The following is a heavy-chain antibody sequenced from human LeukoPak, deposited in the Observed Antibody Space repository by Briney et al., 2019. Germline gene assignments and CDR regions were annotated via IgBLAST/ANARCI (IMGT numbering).Heavy chain of an antibody. V-gene: IGHV1-69*04. Sequence: ASVKVSCKASGGTFSSYAIGWVRQAPGQGLEWMGRIIPILGIANYAQKFQGRVTITADKSTSTAYMELSSLRSEDTAVYYCARDRGFVWGVVDYNWFDPWGQGTLVTVSS. CDR1: GGTFSSYA. D-gene: IGHD3-16*01. J-gene: IGHJ5*02. CDR2: IIPILGIA. CDR3: ARDRGFVWGVVDYNWFDP.